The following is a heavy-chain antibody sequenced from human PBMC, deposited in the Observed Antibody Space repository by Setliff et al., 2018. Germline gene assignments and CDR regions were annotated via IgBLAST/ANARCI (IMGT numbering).Heavy chain of an antibody. CDR3: ARDSPEMVAPPAAHCFDP. CDR1: GYTFTTYG. D-gene: IGHD2-15*01. J-gene: IGHJ5*02. V-gene: IGHV1-18*01. CDR2: TSAYNDNT. Sequence: ASVKVSCKASGYTFTTYGIIWVRQAPGQGLEWMGWTSAYNDNTNYAQRLQGRVTLTTDTSTSTAYMELRGLSSDDTAVCYCARDSPEMVAPPAAHCFDPWGQGTLVTVSS.